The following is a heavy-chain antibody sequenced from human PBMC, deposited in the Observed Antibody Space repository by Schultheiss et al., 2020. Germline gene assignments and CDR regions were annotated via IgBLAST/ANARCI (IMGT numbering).Heavy chain of an antibody. CDR3: ARGAISSSWYRSWFDP. CDR1: GGSISSYY. Sequence: SQPLSLTCTVSGGSISSYYWSWIRQPPGKGLEWIGYIYYSGSTNYNPSLKSRVTISVDTSKNQFSLKLSSVTAADTAVYYCARGAISSSWYRSWFDPWGQGTLVTVAS. J-gene: IGHJ5*02. CDR2: IYYSGST. V-gene: IGHV4-59*12. D-gene: IGHD6-13*01.